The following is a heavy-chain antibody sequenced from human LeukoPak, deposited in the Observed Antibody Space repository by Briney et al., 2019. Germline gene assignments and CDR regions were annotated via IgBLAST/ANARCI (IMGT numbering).Heavy chain of an antibody. CDR2: FDPEDGET. CDR1: GYTLTELF. V-gene: IGHV1-24*01. Sequence: APVNVSCKGSGYTLTELFMHWVRQAPGKGLEWMGGFDPEDGETIYAQKFQGRVTMTRDTSITTAYTELSRLKSDDTAVYYCATVRDIVVGGGPYYFDYWGQGTLVTVSS. J-gene: IGHJ4*02. CDR3: ATVRDIVVGGGPYYFDY. D-gene: IGHD2-15*01.